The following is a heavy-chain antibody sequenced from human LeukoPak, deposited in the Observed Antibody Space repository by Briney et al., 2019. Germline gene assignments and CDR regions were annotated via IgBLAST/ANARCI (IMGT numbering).Heavy chain of an antibody. CDR3: ARDRVVVPAAPYYYYMDV. J-gene: IGHJ6*03. Sequence: ASVKVSCKASGYTFTSYGISWVRQAAGQGLEWMGCISAYNGNTNYAQKLQGRVTMTTDTSTSTAYMELRSLRSDDTAVYYCARDRVVVPAAPYYYYMDVWGKGTTVTVSS. CDR2: ISAYNGNT. V-gene: IGHV1-18*01. CDR1: GYTFTSYG. D-gene: IGHD2-2*01.